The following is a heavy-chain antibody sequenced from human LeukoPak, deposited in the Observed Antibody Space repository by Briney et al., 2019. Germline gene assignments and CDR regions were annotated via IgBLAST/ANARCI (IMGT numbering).Heavy chain of an antibody. J-gene: IGHJ5*01. CDR2: IYYSGST. V-gene: IGHV4-39*01. Sequence: PSETLSLTCTVPGASISSSSYCWGWIRQPPGKGLQWIGNIYYSGSTHYNPSLKSRVTISVDTSKNQFSLKLSPVTAADRAVYFCASQITSGTYWPAFDSWGQGTLVTVSS. CDR1: GASISSSSYC. CDR3: ASQITSGTYWPAFDS. D-gene: IGHD1-26*01.